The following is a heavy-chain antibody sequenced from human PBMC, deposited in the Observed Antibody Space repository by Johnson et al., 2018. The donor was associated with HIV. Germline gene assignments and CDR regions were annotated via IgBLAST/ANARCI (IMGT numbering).Heavy chain of an antibody. CDR3: TTDPWGSDAFDI. CDR1: GFSFSDAW. D-gene: IGHD7-27*01. V-gene: IGHV3-15*01. J-gene: IGHJ3*02. Sequence: MQLVVSGGGLVKPGGSLRLSCTVSGFSFSDAWMSWVRQAPGKGLEWVGRIKSKTDGGAIDYAAPVKGRFTISRDDSKTTLYLQMNSLKTEDTAVYYCTTDPWGSDAFDIWGQGTMVTVSS. CDR2: IKSKTDGGAI.